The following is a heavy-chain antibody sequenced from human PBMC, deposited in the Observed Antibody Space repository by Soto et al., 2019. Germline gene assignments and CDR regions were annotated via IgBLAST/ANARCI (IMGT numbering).Heavy chain of an antibody. CDR2: IYAGDSDT. CDR3: ARASSATVTTCFDY. CDR1: GYIFNTYW. D-gene: IGHD4-17*01. J-gene: IGHJ4*02. V-gene: IGHV5-51*01. Sequence: GESLKISCKGSGYIFNTYWIGWVRQMPGKGLEWMGMIYAGDSDTRYSPSFQGQVSISADKSITTAYLQWSSLKASDTAMYYCARASSATVTTCFDYWGQGNMVTVSS.